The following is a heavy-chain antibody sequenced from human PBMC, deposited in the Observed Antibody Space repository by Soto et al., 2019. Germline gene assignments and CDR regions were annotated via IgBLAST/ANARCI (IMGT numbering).Heavy chain of an antibody. CDR1: GFTFSSYS. V-gene: IGHV3-21*01. Sequence: GGSLRLSCAASGFTFSSYSMNWVRQAPGKGLEWVSSISSSSSYIYYADSVKGRFTISRDNAKNSLYLQMNSLRAEDTAVYYCARERQQLVRVYFDYWGQGTLVTVSS. CDR2: ISSSSSYI. J-gene: IGHJ4*02. D-gene: IGHD6-13*01. CDR3: ARERQQLVRVYFDY.